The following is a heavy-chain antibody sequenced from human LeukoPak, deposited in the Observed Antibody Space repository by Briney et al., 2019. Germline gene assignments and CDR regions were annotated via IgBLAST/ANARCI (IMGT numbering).Heavy chain of an antibody. V-gene: IGHV1-18*04. J-gene: IGHJ4*02. Sequence: ASVKVSCKASGYTFTKSYIHWVRQAPGQGLEWMGWISAYNGNTNYAQKLQGRVTMTTDTSTSTAYMELRSLRSDDTAVYYCARDRGTIVGAVFDYWGQGTLVTVSS. D-gene: IGHD1-26*01. CDR1: GYTFTKSY. CDR3: ARDRGTIVGAVFDY. CDR2: ISAYNGNT.